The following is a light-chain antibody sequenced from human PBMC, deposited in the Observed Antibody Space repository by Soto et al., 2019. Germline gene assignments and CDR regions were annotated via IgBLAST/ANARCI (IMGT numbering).Light chain of an antibody. J-gene: IGKJ1*01. Sequence: VFTQPACTVSLSPGERATLSCRASQSVSSSYLAWYQQKPGQAPRLLIYGASSRATGIPDRFSGSGSGTDFTLTISRLEPEDFAVYYCQQYGSSPLWTFGQGTKVDI. CDR3: QQYGSSPLWT. CDR2: GAS. CDR1: QSVSSSY. V-gene: IGKV3-20*01.